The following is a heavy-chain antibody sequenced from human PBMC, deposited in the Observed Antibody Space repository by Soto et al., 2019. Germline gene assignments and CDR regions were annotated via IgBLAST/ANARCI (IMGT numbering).Heavy chain of an antibody. CDR3: ARDTVLARAARGQLAY. CDR1: GGSISSSSYY. CDR2: INYSGTT. Sequence: SETLSLTCTVSGGSISSSSYYWGWIRQPPGKGLEWIGSINYSGTTNYNPSLKSRVTISVDTSKNQFSLKLSSVTAADTAVYYCARDTVLARAARGQLAYWGQGTLVTVSS. V-gene: IGHV4-39*07. D-gene: IGHD2-2*01. J-gene: IGHJ4*02.